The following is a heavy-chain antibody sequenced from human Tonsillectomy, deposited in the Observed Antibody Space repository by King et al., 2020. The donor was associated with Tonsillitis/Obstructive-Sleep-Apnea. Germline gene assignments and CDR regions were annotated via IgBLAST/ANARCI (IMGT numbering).Heavy chain of an antibody. V-gene: IGHV3-30*04. CDR3: ASYGDYVADAFDI. CDR2: ISYDGSNK. Sequence: VQLVESGGGVVQPGRSLRLSCAASGFTFSSYAMHWVRQVPGKGLEWVAVISYDGSNKYYADSVKGRFTISRDNSKNTLYLQMNSLRAEDTAVYYCASYGDYVADAFDIWGQGTMVTVSS. J-gene: IGHJ3*02. D-gene: IGHD4-17*01. CDR1: GFTFSSYA.